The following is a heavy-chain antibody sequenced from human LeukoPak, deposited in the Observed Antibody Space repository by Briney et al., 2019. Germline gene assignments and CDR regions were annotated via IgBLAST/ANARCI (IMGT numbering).Heavy chain of an antibody. J-gene: IGHJ5*02. CDR1: GGTFSNYA. D-gene: IGHD3-9*01. CDR2: IIPIFGTA. CDR3: ARETEGILTGYYLDP. Sequence: GASVKVSCKASGGTFSNYAISWVRQAPGQGLEWTGGIIPIFGTANYAQKFQGRVTMTRDMSTSTVYMELSSLRSEDTAVYYCARETEGILTGYYLDPWGQGTLVTVSS. V-gene: IGHV1-69*05.